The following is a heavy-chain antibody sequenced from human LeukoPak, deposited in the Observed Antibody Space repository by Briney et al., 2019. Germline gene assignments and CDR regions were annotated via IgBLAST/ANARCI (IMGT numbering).Heavy chain of an antibody. CDR2: IYYSGST. CDR3: ARDRSLFDP. Sequence: SETLSLTCTVSGGSISGYYWSWIRQPPGKGLEWIGYIYYSGSTSYNPSLQSRITISVDTSKNQLSLMLYSVTAADTAVYYCARDRSLFDPWGRGTLVTVSS. D-gene: IGHD6-19*01. V-gene: IGHV4-59*13. J-gene: IGHJ5*02. CDR1: GGSISGYY.